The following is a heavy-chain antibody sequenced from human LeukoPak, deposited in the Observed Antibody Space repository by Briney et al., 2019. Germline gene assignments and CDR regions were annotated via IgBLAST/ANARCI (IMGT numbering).Heavy chain of an antibody. CDR1: GGSISSYY. J-gene: IGHJ4*02. V-gene: IGHV4-59*01. D-gene: IGHD5-18*01. CDR3: ATGGSEYSYGYLGFDY. CDR2: IYYSGST. Sequence: ASETLSLTCTVSGGSISSYYWGWIRQPPGKGLEWIGYIYYSGSTNYNPSLKSRVTISVDTSKNQFSLKLSSVTAADTAVYYCATGGSEYSYGYLGFDYWGQGTLVTVSS.